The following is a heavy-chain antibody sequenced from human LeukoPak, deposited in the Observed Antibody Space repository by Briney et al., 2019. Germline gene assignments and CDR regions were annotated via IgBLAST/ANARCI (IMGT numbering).Heavy chain of an antibody. J-gene: IGHJ4*02. Sequence: PSETLSLTCAVSGGSISSRNWWSWVRQPPGKGLEWVGEIYHSGSTSYNPSLKSRVTISVDTSKNQFSLKLSSVTAADTAVYYCASGPPTGTVDYWGQGTLVTVSS. CDR1: GGSISSRNW. CDR2: IYHSGST. V-gene: IGHV4-4*02. CDR3: ASGPPTGTVDY. D-gene: IGHD1-7*01.